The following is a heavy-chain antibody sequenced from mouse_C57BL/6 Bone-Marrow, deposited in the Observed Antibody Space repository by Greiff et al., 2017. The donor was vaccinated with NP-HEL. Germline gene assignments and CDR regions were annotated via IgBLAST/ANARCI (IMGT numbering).Heavy chain of an antibody. CDR1: GFTFSSYG. D-gene: IGHD1-1*01. J-gene: IGHJ4*01. V-gene: IGHV5-6*02. Sequence: EVKVVESGGDLVKPGGSLKLSCAASGFTFSSYGMSWVRQTPDKRLEWVATISSGGSYTYYPDSVKGRFTISRDNAKNTLYLQMSSLKSEDTAMYYCARRTTTITTVVAEGYYAMDYWGQGTSVTVSS. CDR3: ARRTTTITTVVAEGYYAMDY. CDR2: ISSGGSYT.